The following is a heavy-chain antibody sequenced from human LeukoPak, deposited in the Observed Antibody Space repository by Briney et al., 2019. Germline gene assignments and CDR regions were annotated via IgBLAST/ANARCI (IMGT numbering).Heavy chain of an antibody. V-gene: IGHV4-4*07. D-gene: IGHD4-17*01. CDR2: IYTSGST. CDR3: ARGKGVTTYYYYMDV. J-gene: IGHJ6*03. Sequence: SETLSLTCTVSGGSISSYYWSWIRQPAGKGLEWIGRIYTSGSTNYNPSLKSRVTMSVDTSKNQFSLKLSSVTAADTAVYYCARGKGVTTYYYYMDVWAKGPRSPSP. CDR1: GGSISSYY.